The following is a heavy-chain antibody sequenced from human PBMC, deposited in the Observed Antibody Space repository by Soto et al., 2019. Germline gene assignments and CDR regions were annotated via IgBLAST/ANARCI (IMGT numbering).Heavy chain of an antibody. CDR1: VYTFACYG. CDR3: ARRDSYSNLLDY. D-gene: IGHD4-4*01. Sequence: SVKVSCKASVYTFACYGIIWVRQAPGQGLEWMGWISAYNGNTNYAQELQGRVTMTTDTSTSTAYMELRSLRSDDTAVYYCARRDSYSNLLDYWGQGTLVTVSS. CDR2: ISAYNGNT. V-gene: IGHV1-18*04. J-gene: IGHJ4*02.